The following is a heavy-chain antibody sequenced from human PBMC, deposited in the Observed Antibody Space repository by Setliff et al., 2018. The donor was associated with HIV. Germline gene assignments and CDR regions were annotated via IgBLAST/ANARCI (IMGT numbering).Heavy chain of an antibody. J-gene: IGHJ6*02. D-gene: IGHD4-17*01. CDR1: AFTFSSYS. Sequence: SGGSLRLSCAASAFTFSSYSMNWVRQAPGKGLEWVGRIRSNANSYATAYAASVKGRFTISRDDSKNTAYLQMNSLETEDTALYYCTRRRGDYERYHYYGMDVWGQGTTVTVSS. V-gene: IGHV3-73*01. CDR2: IRSNANSYAT. CDR3: TRRRGDYERYHYYGMDV.